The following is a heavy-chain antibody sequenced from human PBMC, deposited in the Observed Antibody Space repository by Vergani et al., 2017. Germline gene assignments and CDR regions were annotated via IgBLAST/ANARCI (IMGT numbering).Heavy chain of an antibody. D-gene: IGHD6-13*01. J-gene: IGHJ4*02. V-gene: IGHV1-2*02. CDR2: INPNSGGT. CDR1: GYTFTGYY. CDR3: ATTRPGIAAAGLFDY. Sequence: VQLVESGAEVKKPGASVKVSCKASGYTFTGYYMHWVRQAPGQGLEWMGWINPNSGGTNYAQKFQGRVTMTRDTSISTAYMELSRLRSDDTAVYYCATTRPGIAAAGLFDYWGQGTLVTVSS.